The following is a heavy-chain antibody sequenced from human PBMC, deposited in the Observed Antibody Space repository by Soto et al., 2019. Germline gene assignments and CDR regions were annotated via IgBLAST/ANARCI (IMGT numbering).Heavy chain of an antibody. CDR1: GYTFTSYD. V-gene: IGHV1-2*04. CDR2: MNPDSGHT. J-gene: IGHJ3*02. CDR3: ARAYNPYSGGWYVLSAFDI. D-gene: IGHD6-19*01. Sequence: ASVKVSCKASGYTFTSYDINWVRQATGQGPEWMGWMNPDSGHTNYAQKFQGWITMTRDTSISTAHMELSRLRSDDTAVYYCARAYNPYSGGWYVLSAFDIWGQGTMVTVSS.